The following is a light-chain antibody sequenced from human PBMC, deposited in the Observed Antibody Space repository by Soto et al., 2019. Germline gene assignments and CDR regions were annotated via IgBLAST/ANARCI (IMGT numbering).Light chain of an antibody. CDR1: QSVSSSY. CDR2: GAS. Sequence: EIVLTQSPGTLSLSPGERATLSCRASQSVSSSYLAWYQQKPGQAPRLLIYGASSRATGIPDRFSGSGSGTDFTLTISRLEPEAFAGYYCQQYGSSPPLTFGGGTKVEIK. CDR3: QQYGSSPPLT. V-gene: IGKV3-20*01. J-gene: IGKJ4*01.